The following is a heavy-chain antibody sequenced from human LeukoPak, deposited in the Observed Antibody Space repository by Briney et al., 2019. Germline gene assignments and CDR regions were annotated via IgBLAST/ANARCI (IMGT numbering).Heavy chain of an antibody. J-gene: IGHJ4*02. V-gene: IGHV3-53*01. CDR1: GFTVSSNY. CDR2: IYSGDST. D-gene: IGHD4-17*01. CDR3: ARGPTVTPYFDY. Sequence: GGSLRLSCAASGFTVSSNYMSWVRQAPGKGLEWVSVIYSGDSTYYADSVRGRFTISRDNSKNTLYLQMNSLRAEDTAVYYCARGPTVTPYFDYWGQGTLVTVSS.